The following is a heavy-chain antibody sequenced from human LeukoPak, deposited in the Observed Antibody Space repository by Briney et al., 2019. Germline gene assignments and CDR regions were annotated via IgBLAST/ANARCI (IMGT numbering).Heavy chain of an antibody. CDR3: AKSNGYGLVDI. CDR2: IYHSGRT. D-gene: IGHD3-10*01. V-gene: IGHV4-4*02. Sequence: PSETLSLTCAVSGGSISSGNWWSWVRQPPGKGLEWIGEIYHSGRTNYNPSLKSRVTISLDTSRNQFSLKVNSVTAADTAVYYCAKSNGYGLVDIWGQGTMVTVSS. J-gene: IGHJ3*02. CDR1: GGSISSGNW.